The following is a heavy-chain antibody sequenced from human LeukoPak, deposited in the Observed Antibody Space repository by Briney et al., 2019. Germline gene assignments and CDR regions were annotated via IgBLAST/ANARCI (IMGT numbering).Heavy chain of an antibody. CDR1: GFTFSSYS. CDR3: ARERSSSSGFDY. Sequence: GGSLRLSCAASGFTFSSYSMNWVRQAPGKGLEWVSSISSSSCYIYYADSVKGRFTISRDNAKNSLYLQMNSLRAEDTAVYYRARERSSSSGFDYWGQGTLVTVSS. CDR2: ISSSSCYI. D-gene: IGHD6-6*01. J-gene: IGHJ4*02. V-gene: IGHV3-21*01.